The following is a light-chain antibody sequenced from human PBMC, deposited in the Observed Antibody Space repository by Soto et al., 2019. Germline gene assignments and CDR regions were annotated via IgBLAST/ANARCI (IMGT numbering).Light chain of an antibody. V-gene: IGLV2-8*01. CDR1: GSDVGGYNY. J-gene: IGLJ2*01. CDR3: TSYAGNNAVI. CDR2: EVS. Sequence: QSALTQPPSASGSPGQSVTISCTGTGSDVGGYNYVSWYQQRPGRAPKLLIYEVSKRPSGVPDRFSGSKSGNTASLTVSGLQTEDEAVYYCTSYAGNNAVIFGGGTKLTVL.